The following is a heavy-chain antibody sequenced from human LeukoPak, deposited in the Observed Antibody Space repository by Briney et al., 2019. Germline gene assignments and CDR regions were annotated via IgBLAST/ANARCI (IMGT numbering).Heavy chain of an antibody. J-gene: IGHJ4*02. Sequence: PGGTLRLSCAASGFPFSSHGMSWVRQAPGKGLEWVSGIIGGGGSTYYADSVKGRFTISRDNSKNTLYLQMNSLRAEDTAVYYCAKDLRYNWNYVFLDYWGQGTLVTVSS. CDR3: AKDLRYNWNYVFLDY. CDR2: IIGGGGST. D-gene: IGHD1-7*01. CDR1: GFPFSSHG. V-gene: IGHV3-23*01.